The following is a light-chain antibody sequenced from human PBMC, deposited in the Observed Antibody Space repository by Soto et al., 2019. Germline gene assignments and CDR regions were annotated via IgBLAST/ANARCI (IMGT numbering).Light chain of an antibody. J-gene: IGKJ4*01. CDR3: QQYQRYPPS. Sequence: DIQMTQSPPSLSASVGDRVTIICRASEGINNYLAWFQQKPGKAPKSLIYGATSLQRGVPSRFSGSGGDTDFSLTISSLQPEDIATCYCQQYQRYPPSFGGGTKVEIK. V-gene: IGKV1-16*01. CDR2: GAT. CDR1: EGINNY.